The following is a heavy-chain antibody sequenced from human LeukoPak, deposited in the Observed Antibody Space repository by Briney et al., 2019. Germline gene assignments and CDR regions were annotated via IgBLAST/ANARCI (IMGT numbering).Heavy chain of an antibody. Sequence: GGSLRLSCAASGYTFTAFYIHWVRQAPGQGLEWMGWINPNRGGIKYSQNFQGRVTMTSDTSISTAYMELSRLRSDDTAVFYCARGWNGGSLNWFDPWGQGTLVTVSS. J-gene: IGHJ5*02. CDR2: INPNRGGI. CDR1: GYTFTAFY. D-gene: IGHD1-26*01. V-gene: IGHV1-2*02. CDR3: ARGWNGGSLNWFDP.